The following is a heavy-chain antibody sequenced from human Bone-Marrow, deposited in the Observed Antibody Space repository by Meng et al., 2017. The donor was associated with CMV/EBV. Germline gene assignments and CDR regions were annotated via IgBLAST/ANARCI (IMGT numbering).Heavy chain of an antibody. D-gene: IGHD6-19*01. CDR2: ISDSGRIM. Sequence: GESLKISCAASGFTFSSYEMNWVRQAPGKGLEWVSYISDSGRIMYADSVKGRFTISRDNARNSLFLQMNSLRVEDTAVYYCARDNSAVAADYWGQGTLVTVSS. V-gene: IGHV3-48*03. CDR1: GFTFSSYE. CDR3: ARDNSAVAADY. J-gene: IGHJ4*02.